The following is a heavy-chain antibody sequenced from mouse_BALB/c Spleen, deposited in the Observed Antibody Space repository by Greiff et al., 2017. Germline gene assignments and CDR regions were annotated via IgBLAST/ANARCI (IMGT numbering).Heavy chain of an antibody. CDR1: GYSFTGYY. CDR3: APRDYGYTFAY. J-gene: IGHJ3*01. V-gene: IGHV1-31*01. Sequence: EVQLQQSGPELVKPGASVKISCKASGYSFTGYYMHWVKQSHVKSLEWIGRINPYNGATSYNQNFKDKASLTVDKSSSTAYMELHSLTSEDSAVYYCAPRDYGYTFAYWGQGTLVTVSA. CDR2: INPYNGAT. D-gene: IGHD1-2*01.